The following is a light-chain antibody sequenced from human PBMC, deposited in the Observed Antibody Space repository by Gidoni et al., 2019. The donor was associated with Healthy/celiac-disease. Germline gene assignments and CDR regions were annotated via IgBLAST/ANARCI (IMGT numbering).Light chain of an antibody. V-gene: IGKV2-28*01. CDR1: QSLLHSNGYNY. CDR2: LGS. CDR3: MQALQTPWT. J-gene: IGKJ1*01. Sequence: DIVMTQSPLSLPVTPGEPASISCRSSQSLLHSNGYNYLDWNLQKPGQSPQLLIYLGSNRASGVPDRFSGSGSGTDFTLKISRVEAEDVGVYYCMQALQTPWTFDQGTKVEIK.